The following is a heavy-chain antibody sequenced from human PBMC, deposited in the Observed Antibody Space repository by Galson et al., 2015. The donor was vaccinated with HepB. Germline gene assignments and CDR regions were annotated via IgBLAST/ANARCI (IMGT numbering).Heavy chain of an antibody. CDR1: GGTFSSYA. CDR2: IIPILGIA. CDR3: ARDLGGVATIDAFDI. D-gene: IGHD5-12*01. J-gene: IGHJ3*02. V-gene: IGHV1-69*04. Sequence: SVKVSCKASGGTFSSYAISWVRQAPGQGLEWMGRIIPILGIANYAQKFQGRVTITADKSTSTAYMELSSLRSEDTAVYYCARDLGGVATIDAFDIWGQGTMVTVSS.